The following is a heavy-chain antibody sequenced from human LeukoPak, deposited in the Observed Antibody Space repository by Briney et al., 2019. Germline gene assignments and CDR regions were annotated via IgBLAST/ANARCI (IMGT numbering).Heavy chain of an antibody. CDR1: GYTFTSYD. V-gene: IGHV1-8*01. CDR2: MNPNSGNT. J-gene: IGHJ4*02. D-gene: IGHD2-2*01. CDR3: ARGPEEYQLLYFDY. Sequence: ASVKVSCKASGYTFTSYDINWVRQATGQGLEWMGWMNPNSGNTGYAQKFQGRVTMTRNTSISIAYMELSSLRSDDTAVYYCARGPEEYQLLYFDYWGQGTLVTVSS.